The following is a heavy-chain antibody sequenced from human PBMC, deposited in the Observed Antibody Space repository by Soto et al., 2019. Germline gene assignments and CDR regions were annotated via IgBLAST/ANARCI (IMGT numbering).Heavy chain of an antibody. CDR3: ARENYDFWSGYYLDY. J-gene: IGHJ4*02. CDR2: IKSDGTVT. CDR1: GITFSTYR. Sequence: EVQLVESGGGLVQPGGSLRLSCVVSGITFSTYRMHWVRQAPGKGLVWVSHIKSDGTVTHYTDSVRGRFIISRDNAKDTLFRPMNSLRAEDTAVYYCARENYDFWSGYYLDYWGQGTLVNVSS. V-gene: IGHV3-74*01. D-gene: IGHD3-3*01.